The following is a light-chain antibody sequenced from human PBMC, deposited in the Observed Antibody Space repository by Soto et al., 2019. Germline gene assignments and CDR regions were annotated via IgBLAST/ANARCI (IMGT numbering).Light chain of an antibody. V-gene: IGKV2-28*01. J-gene: IGKJ4*01. CDR1: QSVLHSNGYNY. CDR2: DTS. CDR3: QPYNNWPLT. Sequence: DIVITRSPLTLPVTPGDPASISCISSQSVLHSNGYNYLDWFQHKPGQTPRLLIYDTSTRATGVPTRFSGSRSGAEFTLTINSLQSEDFAVYYCQPYNNWPLTFGGGTKVDIK.